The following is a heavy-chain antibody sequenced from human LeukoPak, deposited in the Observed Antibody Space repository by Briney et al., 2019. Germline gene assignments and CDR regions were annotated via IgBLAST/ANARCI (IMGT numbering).Heavy chain of an antibody. Sequence: PSETLSLTCPVYAGSISISAFYSGWIRQPPGKGLDWIGSIYDSGNEFYNPPVKSRVTISADTSKNQFSLKLNSVTAADTAMYYCARQISDYYYYYMDVWGEGITVTVSS. CDR1: AGSISISAFY. CDR2: IYDSGNE. CDR3: ARQISDYYYYYMDV. D-gene: IGHD2/OR15-2a*01. J-gene: IGHJ6*03. V-gene: IGHV4-39*01.